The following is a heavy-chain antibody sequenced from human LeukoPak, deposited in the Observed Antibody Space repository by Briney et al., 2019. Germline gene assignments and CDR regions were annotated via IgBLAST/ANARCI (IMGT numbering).Heavy chain of an antibody. Sequence: PGGSLRLSCVASGFTFSSDFMHWIRQAPGEGLMWVSQISGDETYTNYADSVKGRFTISGDNAKNTLYLQMNSLRAEDTAIYYCVREDNAFNIWGQGTLVTVSS. CDR3: VREDNAFNI. J-gene: IGHJ3*02. CDR1: GFTFSSDF. CDR2: ISGDETYT. V-gene: IGHV3-74*01.